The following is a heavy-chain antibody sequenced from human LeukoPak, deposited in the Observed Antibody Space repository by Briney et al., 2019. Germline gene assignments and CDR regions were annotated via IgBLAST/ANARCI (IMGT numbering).Heavy chain of an antibody. CDR2: ISYDGSNK. D-gene: IGHD4-17*01. CDR3: AKDLIRSVTTVTTRYYYYYMDV. CDR1: GFTFSSYG. Sequence: GGSLRLSCAASGFTFSSYGMHWVRQAPGKGLEWVAVISYDGSNKYYADSVKGRFTISRDNSKNTLYLQMNSLRAEDTAVYYCAKDLIRSVTTVTTRYYYYYMDVWGKGTTVTVSS. V-gene: IGHV3-30*18. J-gene: IGHJ6*03.